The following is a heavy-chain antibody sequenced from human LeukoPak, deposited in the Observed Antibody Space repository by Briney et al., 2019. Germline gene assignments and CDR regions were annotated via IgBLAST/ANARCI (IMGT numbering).Heavy chain of an antibody. D-gene: IGHD2-15*01. J-gene: IGHJ6*02. CDR2: ISDSGGST. CDR3: VRGYSFGPYGMDV. V-gene: IGHV3-64D*09. Sequence: GGTLRLSRSASGFPFSSYAMHWVRQAPGKGLEYVSAISDSGGSTYYADSVKGRFTISRDNSKNTLYLQMSNLRAEDTAVYFCVRGYSFGPYGMDVWGQGTTVTVS. CDR1: GFPFSSYA.